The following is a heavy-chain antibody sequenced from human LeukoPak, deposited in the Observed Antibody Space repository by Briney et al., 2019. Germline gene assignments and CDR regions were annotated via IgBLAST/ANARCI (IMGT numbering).Heavy chain of an antibody. J-gene: IGHJ3*02. V-gene: IGHV3-23*01. Sequence: GGSLRLSCAASGFTFSNYGMNWVRLAPGKGLEWVSGITGRGETKYYADSVKGRFTISRDNSKNTLYLQMNSLRAEDTAVYYCARARSSYGYGDAFDIWGQGTMVTVSS. CDR3: ARARSSYGYGDAFDI. CDR2: ITGRGETK. CDR1: GFTFSNYG. D-gene: IGHD5-18*01.